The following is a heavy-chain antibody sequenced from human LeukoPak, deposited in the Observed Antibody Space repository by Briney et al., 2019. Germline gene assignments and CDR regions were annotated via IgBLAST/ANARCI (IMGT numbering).Heavy chain of an antibody. CDR2: ISAYDGNT. CDR3: ARVGVYYYDSSGYYAFDI. CDR1: GYTFTSYG. V-gene: IGHV1-18*01. D-gene: IGHD3-22*01. J-gene: IGHJ3*02. Sequence: GASVKVSCKASGYTFTSYGISWVRQAPGQGLEWMGWISAYDGNTNYAQKLQGRVTMTTDTSTSTAYMELRSLRSDDTAVYYCARVGVYYYDSSGYYAFDIWGQGTMVPVSS.